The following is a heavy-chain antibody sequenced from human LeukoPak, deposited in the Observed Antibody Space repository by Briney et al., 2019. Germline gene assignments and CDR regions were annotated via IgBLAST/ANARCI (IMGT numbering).Heavy chain of an antibody. D-gene: IGHD1-26*01. Sequence: PGGSLRLSCAASGFTVSSYSMHWVRQAPGKGLEYVSAISANGGSTYYASSVKGRFTISRDNSKNTLYLQMGSLRAEDTAVYYCAKGLGVGASYFDYWGQGTLVTVSS. CDR1: GFTVSSYS. CDR2: ISANGGST. J-gene: IGHJ4*02. V-gene: IGHV3-64*01. CDR3: AKGLGVGASYFDY.